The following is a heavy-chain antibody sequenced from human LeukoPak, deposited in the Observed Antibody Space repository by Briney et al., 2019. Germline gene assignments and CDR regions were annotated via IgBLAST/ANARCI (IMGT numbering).Heavy chain of an antibody. CDR2: MRRGGNEI. CDR1: GFTFSTYR. Sequence: AGGSLRLSCSASGFTFSTYRMSWVRQAPGKGPEGVANMRRGGNEIYYLDSVRARFTISRDNAKYSLYLQMNSLRAEDTAVYYCARLCWGTQLAGFDSWGQGTLVTVSS. D-gene: IGHD3-10*02. J-gene: IGHJ4*02. V-gene: IGHV3-7*01. CDR3: ARLCWGTQLAGFDS.